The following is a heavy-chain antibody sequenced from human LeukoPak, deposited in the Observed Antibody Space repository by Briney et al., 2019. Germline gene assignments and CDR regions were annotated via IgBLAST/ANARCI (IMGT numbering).Heavy chain of an antibody. CDR1: GYIFTSYG. CDR3: ARDINGYYYDSHGYYPTDL. Sequence: GASVKVSCKASGYIFTSYGISWVRQAPGQGLEWTGWISVYNGNTNYPQRLQGRVTMTTDTSTTTAYMELRSLGSDDTAVYYCARDINGYYYDSHGYYPTDLWGQGTLVTVSS. D-gene: IGHD3-22*01. CDR2: ISVYNGNT. V-gene: IGHV1-18*01. J-gene: IGHJ5*02.